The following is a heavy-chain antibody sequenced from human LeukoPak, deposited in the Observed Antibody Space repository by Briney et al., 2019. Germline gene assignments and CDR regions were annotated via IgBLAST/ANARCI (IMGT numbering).Heavy chain of an antibody. CDR1: GFTFSDHG. D-gene: IGHD6-19*01. CDR2: ISGSGGST. J-gene: IGHJ4*02. CDR3: AKDPVNGYSSGWYSLPFDY. V-gene: IGHV3-23*01. Sequence: GGSLRLSCAASGFTFSDHGIHWVRQAPGKGLEWVSAISGSGGSTYYADSVKGRFTISRDNSKNTLYLQMNSLRAEDTAVYYCAKDPVNGYSSGWYSLPFDYWGQGTLVTVSS.